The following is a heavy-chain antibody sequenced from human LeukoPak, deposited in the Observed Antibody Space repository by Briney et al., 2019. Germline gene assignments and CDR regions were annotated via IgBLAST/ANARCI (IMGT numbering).Heavy chain of an antibody. CDR2: IYYSGST. V-gene: IGHV4-59*01. CDR1: GGSISSYY. D-gene: IGHD3-10*01. Sequence: SETLSLTCTVSGGSISSYYWSWIRQSPGKGLDWIGYIYYSGSTKYNPSLKGRVTISVDTSKNQFSLKLSSVTAADTAVYYCARVGYYYGSGSYLDYWGQGTLVTVSS. J-gene: IGHJ4*02. CDR3: ARVGYYYGSGSYLDY.